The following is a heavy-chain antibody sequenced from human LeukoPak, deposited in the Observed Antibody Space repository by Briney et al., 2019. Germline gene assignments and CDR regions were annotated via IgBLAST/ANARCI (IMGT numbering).Heavy chain of an antibody. J-gene: IGHJ4*02. V-gene: IGHV3-11*06. CDR1: GFTFSNAW. CDR2: ISSSSSYT. CDR3: ARATDEQWLDY. Sequence: PGGSLRLSCAASGFTFSNAWMTWVRQAPGKGLEWVSYISSSSSYTNYADSVKGRFTISRDNAKNSLYLQMNSLRAEDTAVYYCARATDEQWLDYWGQGTLVTVSS. D-gene: IGHD6-19*01.